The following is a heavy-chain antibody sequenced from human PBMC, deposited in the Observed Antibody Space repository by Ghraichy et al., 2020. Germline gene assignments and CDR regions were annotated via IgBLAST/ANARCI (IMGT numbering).Heavy chain of an antibody. V-gene: IGHV4-31*03. CDR2: SYCSGSP. J-gene: IGHJ4*02. CDR3: ATIAVAGTGSFDN. D-gene: IGHD6-19*01. CDR1: GGSISGGGFY. Sequence: SETLSLTCTVSGGSISGGGFYWSWIRQHPGKGLEWIGYSYCSGSPNYNPSLGSRVTISLDTSENEFSLRLSSVTAADTAVYYCATIAVAGTGSFDNWGQGTLVTVSS.